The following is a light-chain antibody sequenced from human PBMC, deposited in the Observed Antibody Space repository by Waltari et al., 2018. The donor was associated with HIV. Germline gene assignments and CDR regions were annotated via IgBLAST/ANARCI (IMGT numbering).Light chain of an antibody. CDR1: QDISSY. Sequence: DIQLTQSPSFLSASVGDRVTITCRASQDISSYLAWYQQKPGKAPKLLIYAASTLQSGVPSRFSGSGSGTDFSLTISSLQPEDFTTYYCQQLNTLLTFGGGTKVEIQ. V-gene: IGKV1-9*01. CDR3: QQLNTLLT. CDR2: AAS. J-gene: IGKJ4*01.